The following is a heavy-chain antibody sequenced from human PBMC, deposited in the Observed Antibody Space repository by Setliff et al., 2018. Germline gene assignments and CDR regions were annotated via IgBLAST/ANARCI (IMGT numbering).Heavy chain of an antibody. CDR3: ARNRARVAPFYYYGMDV. D-gene: IGHD5-12*01. CDR2: ITSSGRSM. V-gene: IGHV3-48*03. J-gene: IGHJ6*02. CDR1: GFTFSSYE. Sequence: PGGSLRLSCVASGFTFSSYEMNWVRQAPGKGLEWVSYITSSGRSMDYADSVKGRFTISRDNAKNSLYLQMNSLRVEDTVVYYCARNRARVAPFYYYGMDVWGLGTTVTVSS.